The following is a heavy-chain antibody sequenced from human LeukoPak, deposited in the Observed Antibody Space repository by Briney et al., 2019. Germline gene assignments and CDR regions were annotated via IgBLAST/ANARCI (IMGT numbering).Heavy chain of an antibody. D-gene: IGHD6-13*01. CDR1: GGSISSYY. Sequence: SETLSLTCTVSGGSISSYYWSWIRQPAGKGLEWIGRIYTSGSTNYNPSLKSRVTMSVDTSKNQFSLKLSSVTAADTAVYYCARDASLAAAAVWWFDPWGQGTLATVSS. CDR2: IYTSGST. V-gene: IGHV4-4*07. CDR3: ARDASLAAAAVWWFDP. J-gene: IGHJ5*02.